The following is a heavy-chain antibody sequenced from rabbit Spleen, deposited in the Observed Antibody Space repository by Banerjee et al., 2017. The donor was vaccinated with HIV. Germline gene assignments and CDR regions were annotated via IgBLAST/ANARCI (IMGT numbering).Heavy chain of an antibody. J-gene: IGHJ3*01. V-gene: IGHV1S45*01. CDR2: IYTGSSGNT. CDR3: ARDLDGVIGWNFGW. CDR1: GFSFSSSYW. Sequence: QEQLVESGGGLVKPEGSLTLTCTASGFSFSSSYWICWVRQAPGKGLEWIACIYTGSSGNTYYASWAKGRFTITRSTSLNTVTLQLNSLTAADTATYFCARDLDGVIGWNFGWWGQGTLVTVS. D-gene: IGHD4-1*01.